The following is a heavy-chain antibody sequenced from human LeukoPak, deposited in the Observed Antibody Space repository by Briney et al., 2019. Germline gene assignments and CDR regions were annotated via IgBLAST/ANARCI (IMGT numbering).Heavy chain of an antibody. Sequence: GGSLRLSCAASGFTFSSYAMSWVRQAPGKRLEWVSAISGSSATIFYADSVKGRFTISRDNSNNTLYLQMNSLRAEDTAIYHCAKGKESGSNRARLYDYWGQGTLVTVSS. CDR3: AKGKESGSNRARLYDY. J-gene: IGHJ4*02. CDR2: ISGSSATI. V-gene: IGHV3-23*01. CDR1: GFTFSSYA. D-gene: IGHD1-26*01.